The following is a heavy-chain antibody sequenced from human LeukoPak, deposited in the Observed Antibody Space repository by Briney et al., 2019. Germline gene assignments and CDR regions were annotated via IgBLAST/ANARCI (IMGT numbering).Heavy chain of an antibody. CDR2: IYTTGST. CDR1: GGSFSNYF. CDR3: ARGTYTEMSTIMGHFDC. J-gene: IGHJ4*02. V-gene: IGHV4-4*07. D-gene: IGHD5-24*01. Sequence: PSETLSLTCTVSGGSFSNYFWNWIRQPAGKKLEWIGRIYTTGSTNYNPSLKSRVTMSVDTSKKQFFLKLSSVTAADTAVYYCARGTYTEMSTIMGHFDCWGQGTLVTVSS.